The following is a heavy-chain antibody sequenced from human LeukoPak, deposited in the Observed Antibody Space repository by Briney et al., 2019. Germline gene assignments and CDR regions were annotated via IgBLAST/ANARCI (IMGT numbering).Heavy chain of an antibody. CDR2: RWYDGSNK. V-gene: IGHV3-33*06. Sequence: GGSLRLSCAAPGFTFSSYGSHWVRQAPGKGLEWVAVRWYDGSNKYYADSVKGRFTISRDNSKNTLYLQMNSLRAEDKAAYYCAKDGLGYCTNAICYNFDYWGQGTLVTASS. CDR3: AKDGLGYCTNAICYNFDY. J-gene: IGHJ4*02. CDR1: GFTFSSYG. D-gene: IGHD2-8*01.